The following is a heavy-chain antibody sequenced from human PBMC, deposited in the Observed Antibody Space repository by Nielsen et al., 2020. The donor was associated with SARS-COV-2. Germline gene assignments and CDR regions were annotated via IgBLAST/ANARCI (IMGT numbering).Heavy chain of an antibody. CDR1: GFTFSSYA. CDR3: ARELYNVVPQAFDI. D-gene: IGHD2-21*01. V-gene: IGHV3-48*01. J-gene: IGHJ3*02. Sequence: GESLKISCAASGFTFSSYAMSWVRQAPGKGLEWVSYISSSRSTIYYADSVKGRFTISGDNAKNSLYLQMNSLRAEDTAVYYCARELYNVVPQAFDIWGQGTMVTVSS. CDR2: ISSSRSTI.